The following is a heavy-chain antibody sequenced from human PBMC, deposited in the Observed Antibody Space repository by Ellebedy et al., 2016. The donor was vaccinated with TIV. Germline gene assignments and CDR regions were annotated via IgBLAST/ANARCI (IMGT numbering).Heavy chain of an antibody. Sequence: GGSLRLSXAASGFTFSSYAMHWVRQAPGKGLEWVAVISYGGSNKYYADSVKGRFTISRDNSKNTLYLQMNSLRAEDTAVYYCARVKAAVLFDYWGQGTLVTVSS. J-gene: IGHJ4*02. CDR2: ISYGGSNK. V-gene: IGHV3-30-3*01. D-gene: IGHD6-13*01. CDR3: ARVKAAVLFDY. CDR1: GFTFSSYA.